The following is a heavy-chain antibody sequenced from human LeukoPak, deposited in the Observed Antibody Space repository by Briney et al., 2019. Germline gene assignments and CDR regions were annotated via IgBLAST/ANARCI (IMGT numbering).Heavy chain of an antibody. Sequence: GGSLRLSCAASGFTFSSYGMHWVRQAPGKGLEWVAFIRYDGSNKYYADSVKGRFTISRDNSKNTLYLQMNSLRAEDTAVYYCVSLLWFGELLPRPVDYWGQGTLVTVSS. CDR2: IRYDGSNK. V-gene: IGHV3-30*02. CDR1: GFTFSSYG. CDR3: VSLLWFGELLPRPVDY. J-gene: IGHJ4*02. D-gene: IGHD3-10*01.